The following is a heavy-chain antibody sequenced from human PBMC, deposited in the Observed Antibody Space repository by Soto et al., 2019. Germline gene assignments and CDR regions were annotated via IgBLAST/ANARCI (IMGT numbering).Heavy chain of an antibody. J-gene: IGHJ3*02. CDR3: ARHQPDYGDYVDAFDI. V-gene: IGHV4-59*08. Sequence: SETLSLTCTVSGGSISSYYWSWIRQPPGKGLEWIGYIYYSGSTNYNPSLKSRVTISVDTSKNQFSLKLSSVTAADTAVYYCARHQPDYGDYVDAFDIWGQGTMVTVSS. D-gene: IGHD4-17*01. CDR2: IYYSGST. CDR1: GGSISSYY.